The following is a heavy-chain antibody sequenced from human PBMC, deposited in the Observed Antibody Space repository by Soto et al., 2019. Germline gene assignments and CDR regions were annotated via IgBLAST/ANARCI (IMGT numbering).Heavy chain of an antibody. CDR1: GLTFRNDW. CDR3: AVYGYGVSAAAY. J-gene: IGHJ4*02. V-gene: IGHV3-7*03. Sequence: GGSLRLSCAGSGLTFRNDWLSWVRQSPGKGLEWMANINQDGRERHYVDSVRGRFTISRDNVENSLYLHLNSLRPEDTAVYYCAVYGYGVSAAAYWGQGTLVTVSS. D-gene: IGHD4-17*01. CDR2: INQDGRER.